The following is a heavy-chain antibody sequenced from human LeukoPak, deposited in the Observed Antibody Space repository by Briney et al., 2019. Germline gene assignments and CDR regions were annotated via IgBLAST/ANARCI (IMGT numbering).Heavy chain of an antibody. J-gene: IGHJ4*02. V-gene: IGHV5-51*01. Sequence: GESLKISCKGSGYSFTRYWIGWVRQMPGKGLEWMGIIYPGDSDTRYSPSFQGQVTISADKSISTAYLQWSSLKASDTAMYYCARLKNYDFWSGYIDPFDYWGQGTLVTVSS. CDR3: ARLKNYDFWSGYIDPFDY. CDR2: IYPGDSDT. D-gene: IGHD3-3*01. CDR1: GYSFTRYW.